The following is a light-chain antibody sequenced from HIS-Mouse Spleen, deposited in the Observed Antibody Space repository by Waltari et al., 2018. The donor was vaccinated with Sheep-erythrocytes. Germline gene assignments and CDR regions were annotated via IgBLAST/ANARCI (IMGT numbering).Light chain of an antibody. V-gene: IGKV3-20*01. CDR2: GAS. CDR3: QQYGSSPT. J-gene: IGKJ2*01. CDR1: QSVSSSY. Sequence: IVFTQSPGTLSLSPGESATLSCRASQSVSSSYLAWYQQKPGQAPRLLIYGASSRATSIPDRFSGSGSGTDFTLTISRLEPEDFAVYYCQQYGSSPTFGQGTKLEIK.